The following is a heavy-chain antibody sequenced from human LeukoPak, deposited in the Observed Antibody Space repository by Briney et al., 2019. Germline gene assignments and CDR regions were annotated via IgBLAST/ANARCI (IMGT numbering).Heavy chain of an antibody. CDR1: GYSISSGYY. D-gene: IGHD3-10*02. V-gene: IGHV4-38-2*02. J-gene: IGHJ3*02. Sequence: SETLSLTCTVSGYSISSGYYWGWIRQPPGKGLEWIGSIYHSGSTYYNPSLKSRVTISVDTSKNQFSLKLSSVTAADTAVYYCARGLFPDIWGQGTMVTVSS. CDR2: IYHSGST. CDR3: ARGLFPDI.